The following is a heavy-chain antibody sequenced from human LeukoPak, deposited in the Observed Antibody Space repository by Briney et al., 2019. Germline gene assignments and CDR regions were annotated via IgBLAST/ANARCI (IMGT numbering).Heavy chain of an antibody. CDR3: ARVHDSGGYYLYYFDY. Sequence: SVKVSCKASGGTFSSYAISWVRQAPGQGLEWMGGIIPIFGTANYAQKFQGRVTITADESTSTAYMELSSLRSEDTAVYYCARVHDSGGYYLYYFDYWGQETLVTVSS. CDR2: IIPIFGTA. CDR1: GGTFSSYA. J-gene: IGHJ4*02. D-gene: IGHD3-22*01. V-gene: IGHV1-69*13.